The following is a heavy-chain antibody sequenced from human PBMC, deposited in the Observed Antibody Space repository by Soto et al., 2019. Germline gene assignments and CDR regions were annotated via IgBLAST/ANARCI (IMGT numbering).Heavy chain of an antibody. D-gene: IGHD6-6*01. CDR1: GFSYG. V-gene: IGHV3-30*18. J-gene: IGHJ4*02. CDR3: AKQSGMRSSSPFDS. CDR2: ISYDGSNK. Sequence: QVQLVESGGGVVQPGRSLRLSCAASGFSYGMHWVRQAPGKGLEWVAVISYDGSNKYYSASVKGRFTISRDISKNTLFLQMRSRRPEDTAVYYCAKQSGMRSSSPFDSWGQGTLVTVSS.